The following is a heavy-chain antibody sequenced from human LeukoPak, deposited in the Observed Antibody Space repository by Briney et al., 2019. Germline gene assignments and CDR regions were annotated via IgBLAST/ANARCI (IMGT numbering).Heavy chain of an antibody. CDR1: GYIFTGYY. CDR2: IIPIFGTA. J-gene: IGHJ4*02. CDR3: ARDLYLGSGWYFDY. Sequence: ASVKVSCKASGYIFTGYYIHWVRQAPGQGLEWMGGIIPIFGTANYAQKFQGRVTITADESTSTAYMELSSLRSEDTAVYYCARDLYLGSGWYFDYWGQGTLVTVSS. D-gene: IGHD6-19*01. V-gene: IGHV1-69*13.